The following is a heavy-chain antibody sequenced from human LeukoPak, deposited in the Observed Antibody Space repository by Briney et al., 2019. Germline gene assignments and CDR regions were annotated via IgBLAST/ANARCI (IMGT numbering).Heavy chain of an antibody. CDR2: IHYTGST. V-gene: IGHV4-59*08. CDR1: GDSLNTFY. Sequence: SETLSLTCSVSGDSLNTFYWSWIRQPPGKGLEWIGYIHYTGSTSYNPSLKSRVTISVDTSKNQLSLKLSSVTAADTAVYYCAAMVRGVNWFDPWGQGTLVTVSS. D-gene: IGHD3-10*01. CDR3: AAMVRGVNWFDP. J-gene: IGHJ5*02.